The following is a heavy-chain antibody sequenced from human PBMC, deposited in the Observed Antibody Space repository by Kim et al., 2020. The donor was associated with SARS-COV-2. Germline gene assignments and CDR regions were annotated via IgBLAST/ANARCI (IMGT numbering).Heavy chain of an antibody. CDR2: SGST. Sequence: SGSTYCNPSLKSRVTISVDTSKNQFSLKLSSVTAADTAVYYCARDRPLDYWGQGTLVTVSS. V-gene: IGHV4-39*07. D-gene: IGHD3-16*02. J-gene: IGHJ4*02. CDR3: ARDRPLDY.